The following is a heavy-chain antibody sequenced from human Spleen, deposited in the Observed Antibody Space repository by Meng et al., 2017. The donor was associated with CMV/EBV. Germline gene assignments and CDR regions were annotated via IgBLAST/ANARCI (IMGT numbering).Heavy chain of an antibody. J-gene: IGHJ1*01. CDR3: ARVLPYCSSTSCYSAWTY. CDR2: IYYSGST. D-gene: IGHD2-2*01. Sequence: ISGASYYWGWIRQPPGKGLEWIGNIYYSGSTYYNPSIKSRVNISVDTSKNQFSLRLSSVTAADTAVYYCARVLPYCSSTSCYSAWTYWGQGTLVTVSS. V-gene: IGHV4-39*07. CDR1: ISGASYY.